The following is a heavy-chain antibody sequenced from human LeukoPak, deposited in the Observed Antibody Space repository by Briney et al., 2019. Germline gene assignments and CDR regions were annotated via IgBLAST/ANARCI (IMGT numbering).Heavy chain of an antibody. CDR2: ISWNSGSI. Sequence: GGSLRLSCAASGFTFDDYAMHWVRQAPGKGLEWVSGISWNSGSIGYADSVKGRFTISRDNAKNSLYLQMNSLRAEDTALYYCAKDYDYVWGSYRYEGYFDYWGQGTLVTVSS. CDR1: GFTFDDYA. D-gene: IGHD3-16*02. V-gene: IGHV3-9*01. CDR3: AKDYDYVWGSYRYEGYFDY. J-gene: IGHJ4*02.